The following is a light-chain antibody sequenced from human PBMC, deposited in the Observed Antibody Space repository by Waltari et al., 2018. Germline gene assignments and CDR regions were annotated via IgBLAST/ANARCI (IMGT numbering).Light chain of an antibody. J-gene: IGKJ4*01. CDR3: QKYNSAPPLT. V-gene: IGKV1-27*01. CDR1: QGISNY. Sequence: DIQMTQSPSSLSASVRDRVTITCRASQGISNYLACYQHKPGKVPKLLIYGASTLQSGVPSRFSGSGSATVFTLTISSLQPEDVATYYCQKYNSAPPLTFGGGTRVEIK. CDR2: GAS.